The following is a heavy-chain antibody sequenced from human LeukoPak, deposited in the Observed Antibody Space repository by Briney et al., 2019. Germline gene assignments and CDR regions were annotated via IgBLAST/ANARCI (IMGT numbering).Heavy chain of an antibody. CDR1: GFTFRNFG. D-gene: IGHD2-8*02. CDR3: AKDKSQVGVDSASTLVDH. V-gene: IGHV3-30*02. Sequence: GGSLRLSCAASGFTFRNFGMHWVRPAPGKGLEWVAFIRFDGRDGYYVDSLKGRFTISRDNSKNTVYLQMNGLTSEDTALYYCAKDKSQVGVDSASTLVDHWGQGTLVIVSS. J-gene: IGHJ4*02. CDR2: IRFDGRDG.